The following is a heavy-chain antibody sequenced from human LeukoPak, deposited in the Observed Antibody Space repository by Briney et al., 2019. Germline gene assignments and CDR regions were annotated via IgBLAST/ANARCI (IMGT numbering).Heavy chain of an antibody. CDR1: GYTFTGSY. CDR3: ARDHCSSTSCYSYYYMDV. V-gene: IGHV1-2*02. J-gene: IGHJ6*03. CDR2: INPNSGGT. D-gene: IGHD2-2*01. Sequence: GASVKVSCKASGYTFTGSYMHWVRQAPGQGLEWMGWINPNSGGTNYAQKFQGRVTMTRDTSISTAYMELSRLRSDDTAVYYCARDHCSSTSCYSYYYMDVWGKGTTVTVSS.